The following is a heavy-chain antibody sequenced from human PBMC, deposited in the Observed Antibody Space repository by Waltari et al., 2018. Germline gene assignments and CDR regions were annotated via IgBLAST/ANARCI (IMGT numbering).Heavy chain of an antibody. D-gene: IGHD3-22*01. V-gene: IGHV3-23*01. Sequence: EVQRLESAGGLVQTGGSLRFSCPASGFSFRGYAMSWVRQAPGGGLEGFSSISGSGATPFYADSVKRRFTISRDNSKDTFFLQMNSLRAEDSAVYYCAKGSRGYTNYFFDYWGQGALVTVSS. CDR2: ISGSGATP. J-gene: IGHJ4*02. CDR1: GFSFRGYA. CDR3: AKGSRGYTNYFFDY.